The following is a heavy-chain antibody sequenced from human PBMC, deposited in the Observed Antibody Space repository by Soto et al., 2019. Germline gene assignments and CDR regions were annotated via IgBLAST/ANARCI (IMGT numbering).Heavy chain of an antibody. V-gene: IGHV3-23*01. CDR3: ARGSAYSDYDLEY. J-gene: IGHJ4*02. CDR1: GFTFSSYA. CDR2: VSGTGGSA. D-gene: IGHD4-17*01. Sequence: ESLQLSCAASGFTFSSYAMTWVRQAPGKGLEWVSGVSGTGGSAYYADSVKGRFTISRDKSTNTLYLHMNSLRAEDTAVYYCARGSAYSDYDLEYWGQGTLVTVSS.